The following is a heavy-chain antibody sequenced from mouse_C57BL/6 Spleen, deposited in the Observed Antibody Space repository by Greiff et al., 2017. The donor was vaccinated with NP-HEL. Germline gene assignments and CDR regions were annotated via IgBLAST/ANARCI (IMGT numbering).Heavy chain of an antibody. D-gene: IGHD1-1*01. CDR3: ARDSTTRYAMDY. CDR1: GYTFTSYW. V-gene: IGHV1-69*01. Sequence: QVQLQQSGAELVMPGASVKLSCKASGYTFTSYWMHWVKQRPGQGLEWIGEIDPSDSYTNYNQKFKGKSTLTVDKSSSTAYMQLSSLTSEDSAVYYCARDSTTRYAMDYWGQGTSVTVSS. J-gene: IGHJ4*01. CDR2: IDPSDSYT.